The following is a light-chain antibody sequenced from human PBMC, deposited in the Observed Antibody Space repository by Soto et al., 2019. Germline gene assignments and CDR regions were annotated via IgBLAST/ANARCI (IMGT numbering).Light chain of an antibody. Sequence: EIVLTQSPGTLSLSPGETATLSCRASQSFSSIYLAWYQQKPGQAPRLLIYGGSSRATGIPERFSGSGSGTDFTLTISRLEPEDFAVYYCQQFSNSPPWTFGQGTKVEIK. V-gene: IGKV3-20*01. CDR2: GGS. CDR3: QQFSNSPPWT. CDR1: QSFSSIY. J-gene: IGKJ1*01.